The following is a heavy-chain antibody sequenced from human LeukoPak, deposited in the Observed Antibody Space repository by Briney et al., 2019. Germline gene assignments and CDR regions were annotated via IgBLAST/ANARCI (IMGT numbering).Heavy chain of an antibody. V-gene: IGHV3-7*03. Sequence: GGSLRLSCAASGFTFTTYWMTWVRQAPGKGLEWVANIKQDGSETYYVDSVKGRFTISRDNAKNSLYLQMNSLRAEDTAVYYCARHLYYYDTSGVQRQYYFDNWGQGTLVTVSP. D-gene: IGHD3-22*01. CDR3: ARHLYYYDTSGVQRQYYFDN. CDR2: IKQDGSET. CDR1: GFTFTTYW. J-gene: IGHJ4*02.